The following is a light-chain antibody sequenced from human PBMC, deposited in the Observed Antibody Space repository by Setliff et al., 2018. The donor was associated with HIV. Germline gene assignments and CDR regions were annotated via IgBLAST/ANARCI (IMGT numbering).Light chain of an antibody. J-gene: IGLJ1*01. V-gene: IGLV2-8*01. CDR3: SSYAGNNIYV. CDR1: SGDVGGYNY. CDR2: EVN. Sequence: QSVLTQPPSASGSPGQSVTISCTGTSGDVGGYNYVSWYQQHPGKAPKLITYEVNQRPSGVPDRFSGSKSGDTASLTVSGLQAEDEADYFCSSYAGNNIYVFGTGTKVTVL.